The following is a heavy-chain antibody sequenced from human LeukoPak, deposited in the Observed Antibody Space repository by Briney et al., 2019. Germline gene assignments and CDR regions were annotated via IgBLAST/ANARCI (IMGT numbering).Heavy chain of an antibody. J-gene: IGHJ4*02. Sequence: GGSLRLSCAASGFTFSDYYMSWIRQAPGKGLEGVSYISSSGSTIYYADSVKGRFTISRDNAKNSLYLQMNSLRAEDTAVYYCASPTPRPGYRSSWPPGYWGQGTLVTVSS. CDR3: ASPTPRPGYRSSWPPGY. CDR1: GFTFSDYY. CDR2: ISSSGSTI. V-gene: IGHV3-11*01. D-gene: IGHD6-13*01.